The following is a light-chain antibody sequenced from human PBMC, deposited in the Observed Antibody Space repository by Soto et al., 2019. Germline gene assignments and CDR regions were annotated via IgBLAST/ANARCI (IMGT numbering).Light chain of an antibody. J-gene: IGKJ2*01. V-gene: IGKV3-20*01. Sequence: EIVLTQSPGTLSLSPGERATLSCRASQSLSSSSLAWYQQKPGQAPRLLIHAASSRATGIPDRFSAGGSGTDSALTTSRLEPEDFASYYCQHYGSSALYTFGQGTKLEIK. CDR1: QSLSSSS. CDR3: QHYGSSALYT. CDR2: AAS.